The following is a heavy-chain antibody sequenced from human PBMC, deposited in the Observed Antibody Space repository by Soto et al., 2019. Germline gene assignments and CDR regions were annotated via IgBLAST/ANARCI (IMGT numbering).Heavy chain of an antibody. V-gene: IGHV1-69*13. D-gene: IGHD3-3*01. CDR1: GGTFSSYA. Sequence: GASVKVSCQASGGTFSSYAINWVRQAPGQGLEWVGGIIPIFGTANYAQKFQGRVTITADESTSTAYMELSSLRSEDTAVYYCASKVYYDFWSGYYSYWGQGTLVTVSS. CDR3: ASKVYYDFWSGYYSY. J-gene: IGHJ4*02. CDR2: IIPIFGTA.